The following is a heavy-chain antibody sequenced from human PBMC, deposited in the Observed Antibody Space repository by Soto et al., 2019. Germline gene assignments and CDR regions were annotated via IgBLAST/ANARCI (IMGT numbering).Heavy chain of an antibody. CDR2: ITPMFGIA. CDR3: ASDRHHSGFED. CDR1: GGSFSNYA. V-gene: IGHV1-69*01. Sequence: QVHLVQSGAEVKKPGSSVRVSCKASGGSFSNYAVTWVRQAPGQRLEWMGGITPMFGIANYAQKFQGRVTLTADESTCTAYMELSSLRSDDTATYYCASDRHHSGFEDWGQGTLVNVSS. J-gene: IGHJ4*02.